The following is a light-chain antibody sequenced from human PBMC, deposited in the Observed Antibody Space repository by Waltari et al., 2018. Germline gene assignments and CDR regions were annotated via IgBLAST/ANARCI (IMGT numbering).Light chain of an antibody. V-gene: IGLV2-11*01. CDR2: DVS. J-gene: IGLJ2*01. CDR3: CSYAGSYTHVV. CDR1: SSDVGAYNY. Sequence: QSALTQPRSVSGSPGQSVTISCPGTSSDVGAYNYVSWYQQHPGKAPKLMIYDVSKRPSGVPDRFSGSKSGNTASLTISGLQAEDEADYYCCSYAGSYTHVVFGGGTKLTVL.